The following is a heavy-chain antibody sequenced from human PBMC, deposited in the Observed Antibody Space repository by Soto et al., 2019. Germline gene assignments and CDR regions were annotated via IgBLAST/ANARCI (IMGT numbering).Heavy chain of an antibody. CDR1: GFTFTSDD. Sequence: QVQLVQSGAEVKKPGASVKVSCKASGFTFTSDDINWVRQATGQGLEWMGWMNPNSGNTGYAQKFXXRXTXXRNTSIRTAYMELSSLRSEDTAVYYCARGRHAFDIWGQGTMVTVSS. CDR2: MNPNSGNT. V-gene: IGHV1-8*01. CDR3: ARGRHAFDI. J-gene: IGHJ3*02.